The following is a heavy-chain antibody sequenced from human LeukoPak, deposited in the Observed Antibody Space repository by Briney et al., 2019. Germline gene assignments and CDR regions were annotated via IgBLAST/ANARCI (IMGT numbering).Heavy chain of an antibody. V-gene: IGHV3-30*02. Sequence: PGGSLRLSCAASGFTFSSYGMHWVRQAPGKGLEWVAFIRYDGSNKYYAESVKGRFTISRDNSKNTLYLQMNSLRPEDTALYYCAKAKYYDILTGPTNHWHFDLWGRGTLVAVSS. CDR1: GFTFSSYG. CDR2: IRYDGSNK. D-gene: IGHD3-9*01. J-gene: IGHJ2*01. CDR3: AKAKYYDILTGPTNHWHFDL.